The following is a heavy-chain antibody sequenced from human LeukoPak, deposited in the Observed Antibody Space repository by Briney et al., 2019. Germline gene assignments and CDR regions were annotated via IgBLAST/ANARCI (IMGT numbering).Heavy chain of an antibody. CDR1: GSTFSSYV. CDR3: ARVLAYYDFWSGYSDY. J-gene: IGHJ4*02. D-gene: IGHD3-3*01. CDR2: IGSSSSYI. Sequence: QPGGSLRLSCAASGSTFSSYVMNWVRQAPGRGLEWVSSIGSSSSYIYYADSMKGRFTISRDNAKKSLYLQMNSLRAEDTAVYYCARVLAYYDFWSGYSDYWGQGTLVTVSS. V-gene: IGHV3-21*01.